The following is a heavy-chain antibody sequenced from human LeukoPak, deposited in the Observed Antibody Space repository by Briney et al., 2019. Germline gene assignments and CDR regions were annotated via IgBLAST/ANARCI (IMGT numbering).Heavy chain of an antibody. D-gene: IGHD3-16*01. V-gene: IGHV3-7*01. Sequence: GSLRLACAASGFTFPNNWMSWVRQAPGKGLERVANIKSDGSEKYYVDSVEGRFTISRDNAKNTVSLQMDSLRGEDTAVYYCVRALGSPTADHWGQGTLVTVSS. CDR2: IKSDGSEK. J-gene: IGHJ4*02. CDR3: VRALGSPTADH. CDR1: GFTFPNNW.